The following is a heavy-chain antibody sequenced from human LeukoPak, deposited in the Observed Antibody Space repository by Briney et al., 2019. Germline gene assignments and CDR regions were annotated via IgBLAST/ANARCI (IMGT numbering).Heavy chain of an antibody. CDR2: IKQDGSEK. Sequence: HPGGSLRLSCAASGFTFSSYWMSWVRQAPGKGLEWVANIKQDGSEKYYVDSVKGRFTISRDNSKNTLYLQMNSLRAEDTAVYYCAKREQQLALGAFDIWGQGTMVTVSS. D-gene: IGHD6-13*01. CDR1: GFTFSSYW. CDR3: AKREQQLALGAFDI. V-gene: IGHV3-7*03. J-gene: IGHJ3*02.